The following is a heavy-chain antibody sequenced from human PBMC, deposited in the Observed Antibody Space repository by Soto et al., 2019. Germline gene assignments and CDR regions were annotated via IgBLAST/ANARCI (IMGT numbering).Heavy chain of an antibody. D-gene: IGHD4-4*01. V-gene: IGHV1-69*02. Sequence: ASVKVSCKASGGTFSSYTISWVRQAPGQGLEWMGRIIPILGIANYAQKFQGRVTITADKSTSTAYMELSSLRSEDTAVYYCAGASVYSTDAFDIWAQRTMVTVSS. CDR2: IIPILGIA. J-gene: IGHJ3*02. CDR1: GGTFSSYT. CDR3: AGASVYSTDAFDI.